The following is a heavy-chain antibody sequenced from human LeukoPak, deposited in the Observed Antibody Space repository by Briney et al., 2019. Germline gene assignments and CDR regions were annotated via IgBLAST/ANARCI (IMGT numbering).Heavy chain of an antibody. D-gene: IGHD2-21*02. CDR2: IYTSGST. J-gene: IGHJ4*02. CDR3: ARRSVVTAYDY. CDR1: GGSISSYY. V-gene: IGHV4-4*09. Sequence: SETLSLTCTVSGGSISSYYWSWIRQPPGKELEWIGYIYTSGSTNYNPSLKSRVTISVDTSKNQFSLKLSSVTAADTAVYYCARRSVVTAYDYWGQGTLVTVSS.